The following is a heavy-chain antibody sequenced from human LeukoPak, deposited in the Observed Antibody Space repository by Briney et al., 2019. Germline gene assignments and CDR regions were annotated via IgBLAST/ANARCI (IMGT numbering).Heavy chain of an antibody. CDR1: GFTFSVYA. J-gene: IGHJ4*02. CDR3: ARKRGSTDYYFDY. Sequence: GGSLRLSCAASGFTFSVYAMRWVRQAPGKGLEWVSCISDSGGITYYADSVKGRFTVSSDNSKNTLYLQMNSLRAEATAVYYCARKRGSTDYYFDYWGQGTLVTVSS. V-gene: IGHV3-23*01. CDR2: ISDSGGIT. D-gene: IGHD3-10*01.